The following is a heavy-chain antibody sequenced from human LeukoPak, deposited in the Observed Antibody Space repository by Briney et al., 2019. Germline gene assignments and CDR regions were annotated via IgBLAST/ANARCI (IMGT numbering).Heavy chain of an antibody. J-gene: IGHJ4*02. D-gene: IGHD5-24*01. Sequence: SETLSLTCTVSGGSVSNYYWSWIRQPPGKGLEWIGYIYYSGSTKYNPSLKSRVTISVDTSKNQFSLKLTSVTAGDTAVYYCARRAWDGYNDYWGQGTLVTVSS. CDR1: GGSVSNYY. V-gene: IGHV4-59*08. CDR2: IYYSGST. CDR3: ARRAWDGYNDY.